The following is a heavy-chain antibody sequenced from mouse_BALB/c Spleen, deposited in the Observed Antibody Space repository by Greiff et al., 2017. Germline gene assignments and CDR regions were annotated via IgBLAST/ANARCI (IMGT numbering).Heavy chain of an antibody. CDR1: GFTFSSYG. D-gene: IGHD2-12*01. V-gene: IGHV5-6*01. Sequence: EVHLVESGGDLVKPGGSLKLSCAASGFTFSSYGMSWVRQTPDKRLEWVATISSGGSYTYYPDSVKGRFTISRDNAKNTLYLQMSSLKSEDTAMYYCARDLRPSFDYWGQGTTLTVSS. CDR3: ARDLRPSFDY. CDR2: ISSGGSYT. J-gene: IGHJ2*01.